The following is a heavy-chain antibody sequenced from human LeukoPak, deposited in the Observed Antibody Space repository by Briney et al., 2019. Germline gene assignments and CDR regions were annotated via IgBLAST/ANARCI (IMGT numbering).Heavy chain of an antibody. V-gene: IGHV4-34*01. CDR3: ARGWLLLNWFDP. CDR1: GGSFSGYY. Sequence: SETLSLTCAVYGGSFSGYYWSWNRQPPGKGLEWIGEINHSGSTNYNPSLKSRVTISVDTSKNQFSLKLSSVTAADTAVYYCARGWLLLNWFDPWGQGTLVTVSS. CDR2: INHSGST. J-gene: IGHJ5*02. D-gene: IGHD3-22*01.